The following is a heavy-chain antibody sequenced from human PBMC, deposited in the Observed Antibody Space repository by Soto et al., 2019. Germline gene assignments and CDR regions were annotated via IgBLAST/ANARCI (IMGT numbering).Heavy chain of an antibody. Sequence: ASVKVSCKTSGYIFNNYGISWVRRAPGQGLEWMGWISPYNENTNDAQKFQGRVTVTTDTSTSTAYMELRSLRSDDTAVYYCARDSQHVWFDPWGQGTPVTVSS. V-gene: IGHV1-18*01. J-gene: IGHJ5*02. CDR2: ISPYNENT. CDR3: ARDSQHVWFDP. D-gene: IGHD6-13*01. CDR1: GYIFNNYG.